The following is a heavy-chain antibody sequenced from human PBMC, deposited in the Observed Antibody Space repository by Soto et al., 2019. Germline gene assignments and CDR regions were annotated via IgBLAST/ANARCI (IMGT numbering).Heavy chain of an antibody. CDR3: AKGGGSYTTGWYNDY. V-gene: IGHV4-4*08. CDR1: GVSLSNSY. J-gene: IGHJ4*02. CDR2: IWSSGST. D-gene: IGHD6-19*01. Sequence: QVQLQESGPGLVKPSETMSLTCTVPGVSLSNSYCSWARQPPGKGLEWIGHIWSSGSTNYNPSLRSRVTLSVDTSKNQVSLQLSSVTATDTAVYYCAKGGGSYTTGWYNDYWGQGTLVTVSS.